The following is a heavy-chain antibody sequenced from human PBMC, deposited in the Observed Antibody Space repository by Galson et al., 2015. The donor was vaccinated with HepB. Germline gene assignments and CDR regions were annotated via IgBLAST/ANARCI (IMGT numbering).Heavy chain of an antibody. CDR3: AKEDGLVVAGLYYFDS. J-gene: IGHJ4*02. D-gene: IGHD6-19*01. CDR1: GLTFSSYG. Sequence: SLRLSCAASGLTFSSYGMHWVRQAPGKGLEWVAVISYDGSKKYYADSVKGRFTVSRDNSKNTLYLQMNSLRAEDTAVYYCAKEDGLVVAGLYYFDSWGQGTLVTVSS. V-gene: IGHV3-30*18. CDR2: ISYDGSKK.